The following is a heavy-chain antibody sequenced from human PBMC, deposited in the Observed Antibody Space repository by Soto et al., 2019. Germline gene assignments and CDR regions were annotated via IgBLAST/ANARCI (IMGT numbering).Heavy chain of an antibody. Sequence: GGSLRLSCAASGFTFSSYAMSWVRQAPGKGLEWVAAISGSGGSTYYADSVKGRFTISRDNSKNTLYLQMNSLRAEDTAVYYCAKDPQIDRGFDYWGQGTLVTVSS. D-gene: IGHD3-9*01. CDR2: ISGSGGST. V-gene: IGHV3-23*01. J-gene: IGHJ4*02. CDR1: GFTFSSYA. CDR3: AKDPQIDRGFDY.